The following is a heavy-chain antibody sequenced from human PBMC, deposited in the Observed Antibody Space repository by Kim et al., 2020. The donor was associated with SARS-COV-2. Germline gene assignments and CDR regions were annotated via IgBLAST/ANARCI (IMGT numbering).Heavy chain of an antibody. V-gene: IGHV4-59*13. CDR1: GGSISSYY. J-gene: IGHJ4*02. Sequence: SETLSLTCTVSGGSISSYYWSWIRQPPGKGLGWIGYIYYSGSTNYNPSLKSRVTISVDTSKNQFSLKLSSVTAADTAVYYCARGVLVGEFNSNFDYWGQGTLVTGSS. CDR3: ARGVLVGEFNSNFDY. CDR2: IYYSGST. D-gene: IGHD3-10*01.